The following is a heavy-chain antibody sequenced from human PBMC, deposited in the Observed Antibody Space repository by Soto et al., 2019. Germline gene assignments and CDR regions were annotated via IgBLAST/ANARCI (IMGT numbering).Heavy chain of an antibody. CDR1: GDSISSDKW. J-gene: IGHJ4*02. D-gene: IGHD2-21*02. CDR3: ARGGDWQFDY. Sequence: SETLSLTCAVSGDSISSDKWWSWVRQPPGKGLEWIGEIHHSGRTNYNPSLKSRVTILVEKSKNQVSLELSPMTAADTAVYYCARGGDWQFDYWGQGTLVTVSS. CDR2: IHHSGRT. V-gene: IGHV4-4*02.